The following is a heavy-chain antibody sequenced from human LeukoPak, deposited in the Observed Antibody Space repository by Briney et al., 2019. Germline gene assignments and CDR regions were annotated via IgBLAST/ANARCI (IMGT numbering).Heavy chain of an antibody. D-gene: IGHD4-17*01. J-gene: IGHJ6*04. CDR1: GFTFSSYA. CDR3: ARELRATVTNYYYYGMDV. Sequence: GRSLRLSCAASGFTFSSYAMHWVRQAPGKGLEWLAVISYDGSNKYYAGSVKGRFTISRDNPKNTLYLQMNSLRAEDTAVYYCARELRATVTNYYYYGMDVWGKGTTVTVSS. V-gene: IGHV3-30*04. CDR2: ISYDGSNK.